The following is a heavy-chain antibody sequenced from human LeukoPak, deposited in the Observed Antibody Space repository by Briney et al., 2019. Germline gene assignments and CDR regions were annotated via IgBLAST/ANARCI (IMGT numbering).Heavy chain of an antibody. D-gene: IGHD6-19*01. CDR3: AVAGLSYWYFDL. V-gene: IGHV3-21*01. Sequence: GGSLRLSCAASEFTFSSYSMNWVRQAPGKGLEWVSSISRSSDYTYYADSVKGRFTISRDNAKNSLYLQMNSLRAEDTAVYYCAVAGLSYWYFDLWGRGTLVTASS. CDR1: EFTFSSYS. CDR2: ISRSSDYT. J-gene: IGHJ2*01.